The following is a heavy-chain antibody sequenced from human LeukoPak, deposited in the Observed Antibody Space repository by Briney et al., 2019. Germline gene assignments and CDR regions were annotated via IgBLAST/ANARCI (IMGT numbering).Heavy chain of an antibody. J-gene: IGHJ4*02. CDR3: AREWYDYGGDSGGY. V-gene: IGHV3-7*01. Sequence: GGSLRLSCAGSGSTFSGHWLTWVRQAPGKGLEWVASIKEDGREAHYADSVKGRFTISRDNTKSTLYLQMNSLRVEDAAVYYCAREWYDYGGDSGGYWGQGTLVTVSS. CDR2: IKEDGREA. D-gene: IGHD4-23*01. CDR1: GSTFSGHW.